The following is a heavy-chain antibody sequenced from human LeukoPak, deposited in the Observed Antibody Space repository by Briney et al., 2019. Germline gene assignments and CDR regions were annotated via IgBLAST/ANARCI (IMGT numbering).Heavy chain of an antibody. D-gene: IGHD3-10*01. J-gene: IGHJ6*03. CDR1: GYTFTGYY. CDR3: ARCRTRITMVRGAPDYMDV. V-gene: IGHV1-2*02. CDR2: ISPNSGGT. Sequence: GASVKVSCKASGYTFTGYYMHWVRQAPGQGLEWMGWISPNSGGTNYAQKFQGRVTMTRDTSISTAYMELSRLRSDDTAVYYCARCRTRITMVRGAPDYMDVWGKGTTVTVSS.